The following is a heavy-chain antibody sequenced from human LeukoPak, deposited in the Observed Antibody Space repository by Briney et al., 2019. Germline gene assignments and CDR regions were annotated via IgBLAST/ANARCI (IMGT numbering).Heavy chain of an antibody. D-gene: IGHD3-22*01. CDR3: ARGRNYYDSSGYLA. CDR1: GGSFSGYY. Sequence: SSETLSLTCAVYGGSFSGYYWSWIRQPPGKGLEWIGEINHSGSTNYNPSLKSRVTISVDTSKNQFSLKLSSVTAADTAVYYCARGRNYYDSSGYLAWGQGTLVTVSS. J-gene: IGHJ5*02. V-gene: IGHV4-34*01. CDR2: INHSGST.